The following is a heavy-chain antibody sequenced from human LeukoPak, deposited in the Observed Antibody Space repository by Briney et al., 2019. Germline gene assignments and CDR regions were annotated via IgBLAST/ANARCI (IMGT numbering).Heavy chain of an antibody. CDR3: ARESYGLSLSY. CDR2: INPNSGGT. Sequence: GASVKVSCKASGYTFTSYYMHWGGQTQGQGREWMGRINPNSGGTNYEQRFQGRVIIIRETTNNTAYMELSRLRSDDTAVYYCARESYGLSLSYSGQGTLVTVSS. CDR1: GYTFTSYY. D-gene: IGHD5-18*01. V-gene: IGHV1-2*06. J-gene: IGHJ4*02.